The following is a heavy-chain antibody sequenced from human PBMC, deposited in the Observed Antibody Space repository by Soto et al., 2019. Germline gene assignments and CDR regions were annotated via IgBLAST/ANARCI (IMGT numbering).Heavy chain of an antibody. CDR2: IWYDGSNK. Sequence: QPGGSLRLSCAASGFTFSSYGMHWVRQAPGKGLEWVAVIWYDGSNKYYADSVKGRFTISRDNSKNTLYLQMNSLRAEDTAVYYCARERRPDYDFWSGYYKYYYYGMDVWGQGTTATVSS. J-gene: IGHJ6*02. V-gene: IGHV3-33*01. D-gene: IGHD3-3*01. CDR1: GFTFSSYG. CDR3: ARERRPDYDFWSGYYKYYYYGMDV.